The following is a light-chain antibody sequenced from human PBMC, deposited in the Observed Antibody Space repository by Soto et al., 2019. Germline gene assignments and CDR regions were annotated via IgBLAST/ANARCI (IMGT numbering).Light chain of an antibody. J-gene: IGLJ1*01. CDR2: QGY. Sequence: QSALTQPASVSGSPGQSITISCTGTSSDVGKYNLVSWYQQHPGKAPKVMILQGYKRPSGVSNRFSGAKFGNTASLTISGLQAEDEAEYYCCAYAATYTYVFGTDTKLTVL. V-gene: IGLV2-23*01. CDR1: SSDVGKYNL. CDR3: CAYAATYTYV.